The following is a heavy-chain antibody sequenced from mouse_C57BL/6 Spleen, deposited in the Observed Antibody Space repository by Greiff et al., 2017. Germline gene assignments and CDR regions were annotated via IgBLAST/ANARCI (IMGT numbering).Heavy chain of an antibody. Sequence: EVQLQQSGAELVKPGASVKLSCTASGFNIKDYYMHWVKQRTEQGLEWIGRIDPEDGDTKYAPKFQGKATITVDTSSNPAYLQLSRLTSGATAVYNCAGDYDVTWFAYWGARTLVSVSA. J-gene: IGHJ3*01. V-gene: IGHV14-2*01. CDR3: AGDYDVTWFAY. D-gene: IGHD2-4*01. CDR2: IDPEDGDT. CDR1: GFNIKDYY.